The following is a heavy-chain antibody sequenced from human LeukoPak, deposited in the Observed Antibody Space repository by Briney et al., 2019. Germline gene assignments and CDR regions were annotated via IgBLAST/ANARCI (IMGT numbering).Heavy chain of an antibody. J-gene: IGHJ4*02. CDR2: ISGSGNRI. Sequence: PGGSLRLSCAASGFTFNSYAMSWVRQAPGKGLEWVSAISGSGNRIYYADSVKGQFTISRDNSKNTLYLQMNSLRVEDTAVYYCAKGGDIVVVPAATLDYWGQGTLVTVSS. CDR3: AKGGDIVVVPAATLDY. CDR1: GFTFNSYA. D-gene: IGHD2-2*01. V-gene: IGHV3-23*01.